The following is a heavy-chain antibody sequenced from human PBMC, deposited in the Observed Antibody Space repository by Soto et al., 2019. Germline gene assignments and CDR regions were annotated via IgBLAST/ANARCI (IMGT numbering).Heavy chain of an antibody. D-gene: IGHD1-7*01. CDR1: GGSISSYY. CDR3: ARVRYNWNYVRSNNWFDP. V-gene: IGHV4-59*01. J-gene: IGHJ5*02. CDR2: IYYSGST. Sequence: SETLSLTCTVSGGSISSYYWSWIRQPPGKGLEWIGYIYYSGSTNYNPSLKSRVTISVDASKNQFSLKLSSVTAADTAVYYCARVRYNWNYVRSNNWFDPWGQGTLVT.